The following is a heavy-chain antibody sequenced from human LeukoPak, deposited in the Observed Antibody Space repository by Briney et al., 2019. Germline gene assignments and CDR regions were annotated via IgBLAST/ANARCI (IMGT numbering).Heavy chain of an antibody. CDR1: VYTFSNFG. CDR3: ARDGTSTDDY. J-gene: IGHJ4*02. V-gene: IGHV1-18*01. D-gene: IGHD2-2*01. Sequence: ASVKVSCKTSVYTFSNFGISWVRQPPGQGLEWMGWISGNNDNPNYGQKFQGRFTMTTDSSTSTAYMELRNLRSDDTAVYYCARDGTSTDDYWGQGTLVTVSS. CDR2: ISGNNDNP.